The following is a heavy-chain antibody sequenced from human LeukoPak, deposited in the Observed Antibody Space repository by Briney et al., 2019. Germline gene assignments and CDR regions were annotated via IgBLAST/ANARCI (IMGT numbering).Heavy chain of an antibody. CDR3: ARRFDS. Sequence: PGGSLRLSCAASGFSFTAYSMNWVRQAPGRGLQWISYIGPGGDTYYADSVTGRFTVSRDTAKNSLYLQMNGLRVEDTAVYYCARRFDSWGQGTLVIVSS. V-gene: IGHV3-69-1*01. CDR1: GFSFTAYS. J-gene: IGHJ4*02. CDR2: IGPGGDT.